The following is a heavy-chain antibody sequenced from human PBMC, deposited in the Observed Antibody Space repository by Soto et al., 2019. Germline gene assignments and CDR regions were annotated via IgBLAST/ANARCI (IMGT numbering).Heavy chain of an antibody. CDR2: MNPNSGNT. Sequence: ASVKVSCKASGYTFTSYDINLVRQATGQGLEWMGWMNPNSGNTGYAQKFQGRVTMTRNTSISTAYMELSSLRSEDTAVYYCARASSSWSLDAFDIWGQGTMVTVSS. V-gene: IGHV1-8*01. J-gene: IGHJ3*02. CDR3: ARASSSWSLDAFDI. CDR1: GYTFTSYD. D-gene: IGHD6-13*01.